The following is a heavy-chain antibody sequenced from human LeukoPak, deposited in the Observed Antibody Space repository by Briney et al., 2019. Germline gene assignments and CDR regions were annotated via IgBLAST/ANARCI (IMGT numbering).Heavy chain of an antibody. CDR1: VGSFCGYY. J-gene: IGHJ5*02. CDR3: ARAEIVVVPAVKGAWNWFAP. CDR2: INHSGSI. D-gene: IGHD2-2*01. V-gene: IGHV4-34*01. Sequence: SETLSLTCAVYVGSFCGYYLSWIRQPPGKGLEWIGEINHSGSINYNPSLKSRVTISVDTSKNQFSLQLRSVTAADTAVYYCARAEIVVVPAVKGAWNWFAPWGQGTLVTVSS.